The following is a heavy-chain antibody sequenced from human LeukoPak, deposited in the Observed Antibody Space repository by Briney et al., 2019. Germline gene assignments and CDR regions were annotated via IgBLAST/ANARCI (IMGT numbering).Heavy chain of an antibody. CDR2: VNHSGST. V-gene: IGHV4-34*01. CDR3: ARRLDV. CDR1: GGPFSGYY. Sequence: PSETLSLTCAVYGGPFSGYYWTWLRQPPGKGLEWIGEVNHSGSTNYNPSLKSRVTISVDTSKNQFSLKLTSVTAADTAIYYCARRLDVWGRGTPVTVSS. J-gene: IGHJ2*01.